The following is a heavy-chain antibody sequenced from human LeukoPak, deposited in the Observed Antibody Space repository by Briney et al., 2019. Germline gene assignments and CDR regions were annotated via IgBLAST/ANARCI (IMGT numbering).Heavy chain of an antibody. D-gene: IGHD3-9*01. V-gene: IGHV3-48*04. J-gene: IGHJ4*02. CDR3: ATNHPNGGGGRYFDWSPID. CDR2: IGRSGTTI. Sequence: GGSLRLSCAASGFSFSDYTMNWVRQAPGKGLEWVSFIGRSGTTIYYADSVKGRFTCSRDNAKNSLHLQMNSLRAEDTAVYYCATNHPNGGGGRYFDWSPIDWGQGTLVTVSS. CDR1: GFSFSDYT.